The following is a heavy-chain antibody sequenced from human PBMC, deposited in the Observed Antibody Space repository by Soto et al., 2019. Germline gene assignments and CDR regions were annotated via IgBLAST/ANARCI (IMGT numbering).Heavy chain of an antibody. CDR2: ISYDGGNK. CDR1: GFTFKNYG. D-gene: IGHD2-2*01. CDR3: AKIVGYCTSSSCSNSFYYYYGLDV. Sequence: QAQLVESGGGMVQPGRSLRLSCAASGFTFKNYGMHWVRQAPGKGLEWVALISYDGGNKYYADPVKGRFTISRDNPKNTLYLQMNSLRPEDTAVYFCAKIVGYCTSSSCSNSFYYYYGLDVWGHGTTVTVSS. V-gene: IGHV3-30*18. J-gene: IGHJ6*02.